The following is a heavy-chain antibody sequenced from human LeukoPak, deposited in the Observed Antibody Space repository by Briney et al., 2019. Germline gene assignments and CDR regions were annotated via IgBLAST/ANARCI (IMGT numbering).Heavy chain of an antibody. CDR2: IYRGGTT. J-gene: IGHJ4*01. CDR1: GDSIGTYY. V-gene: IGHV4-4*07. D-gene: IGHD3-22*01. Sequence: SETLSLTCTVSGDSIGTYYYNWIRQPAGKGLEWIGRIYRGGTTYYNPSLKSPLTLSVDTSKNQFCLKLRAVTAADTALYFCALLGSSALDYWGHGTLVSVS. CDR3: ALLGSSALDY.